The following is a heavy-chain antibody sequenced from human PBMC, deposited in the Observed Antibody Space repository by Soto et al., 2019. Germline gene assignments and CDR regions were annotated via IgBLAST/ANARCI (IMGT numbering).Heavy chain of an antibody. D-gene: IGHD3-22*01. CDR1: GYSFTSYW. CDR2: IYPGDSDT. V-gene: IGHV5-51*01. J-gene: IGHJ6*02. Sequence: PGESLKISCKGSGYSFTSYWIGWVRQMPGKGLEWMGIIYPGDSDTRYSPSFQGQVTISADKSISTAYLQWSSLKASDTAMYYCARHKIVSYYGMDVWGQGTTVPVSS. CDR3: ARHKIVSYYGMDV.